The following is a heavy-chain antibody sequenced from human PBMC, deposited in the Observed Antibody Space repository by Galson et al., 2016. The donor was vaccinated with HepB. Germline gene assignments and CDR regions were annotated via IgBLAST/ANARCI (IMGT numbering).Heavy chain of an antibody. V-gene: IGHV3-23*01. CDR1: GFTFSNYA. J-gene: IGHJ4*02. D-gene: IGHD5-24*01. CDR2: ISGTGGTT. CDR3: AKGRWDFDS. Sequence: SLRLSCAASGFTFSNYAMSWVRQAPGKGLEWVSGISGTGGTTYYADSVKGRFTISRDNSKNTLYLQMHSLRGEDTAVYYCAKGRWDFDSWGQGTLVTVSS.